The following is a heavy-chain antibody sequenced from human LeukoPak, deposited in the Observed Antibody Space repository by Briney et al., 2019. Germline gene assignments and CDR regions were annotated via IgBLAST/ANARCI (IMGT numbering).Heavy chain of an antibody. CDR1: GGSFSGYY. J-gene: IGHJ6*03. Sequence: SETLSLTCAVYGGSFSGYYWSWIRQPPGKGLEWIGEINHSGSTNYNPSLKSRVTISVDTSKNQFSLKLSSLTAADTAVYYCARGPSYVFYYYYYYMDVWGKGTTVTVSS. CDR2: INHSGST. D-gene: IGHD5-18*01. V-gene: IGHV4-34*01. CDR3: ARGPSYVFYYYYYYMDV.